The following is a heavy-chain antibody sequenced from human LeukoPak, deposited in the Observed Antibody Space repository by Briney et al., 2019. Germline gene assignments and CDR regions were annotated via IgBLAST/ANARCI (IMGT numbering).Heavy chain of an antibody. CDR1: GFTFSSYS. CDR3: ASPSYSSSWQYFDY. V-gene: IGHV3-48*01. Sequence: GGSLRLSCAASGFTFSSYSMNWVRQAPGKGLEWVSYISSSSSTIYYADSVKGRFTISRDKAKNSLYLQMNSLRAEDTAVYYCASPSYSSSWQYFDYWGQGTLVTVSS. J-gene: IGHJ4*02. D-gene: IGHD6-13*01. CDR2: ISSSSSTI.